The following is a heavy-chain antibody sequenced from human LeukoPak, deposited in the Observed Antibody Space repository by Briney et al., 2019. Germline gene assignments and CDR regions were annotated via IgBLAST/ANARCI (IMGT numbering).Heavy chain of an antibody. Sequence: SVKVSCKASGGTFSSYTISWVRQAPGQGLEWMGRIIPILGIANYAQKFQGRVTNTADKSTSTAYMELSSLRSEDTAVYYCASLIAAAGTGWFDPWGQGTLVTVSS. CDR1: GGTFSSYT. D-gene: IGHD6-13*01. CDR2: IIPILGIA. CDR3: ASLIAAAGTGWFDP. J-gene: IGHJ5*02. V-gene: IGHV1-69*02.